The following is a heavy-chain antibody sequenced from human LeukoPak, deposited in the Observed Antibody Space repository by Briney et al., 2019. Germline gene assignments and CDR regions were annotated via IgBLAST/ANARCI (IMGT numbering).Heavy chain of an antibody. Sequence: GGSLRLSCAAPGFTFSSYAMHWVRQAPGKGLEWVAVISYDRSNKYYADSVKGRFTISRDNSKNTLYLQMNSLRAEDTAVYYCARRRVPYYFDYWGQGTLVTVSS. V-gene: IGHV3-30-3*01. CDR1: GFTFSSYA. CDR3: ARRRVPYYFDY. J-gene: IGHJ4*02. CDR2: ISYDRSNK.